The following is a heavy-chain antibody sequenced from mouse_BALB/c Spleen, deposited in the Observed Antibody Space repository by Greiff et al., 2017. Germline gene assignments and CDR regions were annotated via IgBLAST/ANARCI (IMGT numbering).Heavy chain of an antibody. CDR2: ISSGSSTI. CDR3: ARRGGYGNYDYYAMDY. D-gene: IGHD2-10*02. Sequence: EVQGVESGGGLVQPGGSRKLSCAASGFTFSSFGMHWVRQAPEKGLEWVAYISSGSSTIYYADTVKGRFTISRDNPKNTLFLQMTSLRSEDTAMYYCARRGGYGNYDYYAMDYWGQGTSVTVSS. V-gene: IGHV5-17*02. CDR1: GFTFSSFG. J-gene: IGHJ4*01.